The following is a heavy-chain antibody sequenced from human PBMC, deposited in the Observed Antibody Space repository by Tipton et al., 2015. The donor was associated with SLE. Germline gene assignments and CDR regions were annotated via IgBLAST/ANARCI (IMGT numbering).Heavy chain of an antibody. CDR1: GFTFSSYG. D-gene: IGHD6-6*01. J-gene: IGHJ4*02. CDR2: IRYDGSNK. V-gene: IGHV3-30*02. CDR3: AKGDSSSSELDY. Sequence: SLRLSCAASGFTFSSYGMHWVRQAPGKGLEWVAFIRYDGSNKYYADSVKGRFTISRDNSKNTLYLQMNSLRAEDTAVYYCAKGDSSSSELDYWGQGTLVTVSS.